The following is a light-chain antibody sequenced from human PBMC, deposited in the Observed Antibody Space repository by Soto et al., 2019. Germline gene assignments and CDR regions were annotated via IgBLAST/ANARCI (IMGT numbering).Light chain of an antibody. CDR3: QQRSNWPPL. Sequence: EIVLTQSPGTRSLSPGERAALSCRASQSLRRNSLSWYQHRPGQPPRLLIYDASRRETGIPDMFSGSGSGTEFTLTISSLEPGDCAVDYCQQRSNWPPLFGGGTKVDIK. J-gene: IGKJ4*01. V-gene: IGKV3D-20*02. CDR1: QSLRRNS. CDR2: DAS.